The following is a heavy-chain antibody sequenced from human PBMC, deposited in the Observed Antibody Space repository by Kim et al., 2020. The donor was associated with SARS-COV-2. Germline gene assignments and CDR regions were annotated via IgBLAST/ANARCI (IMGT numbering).Heavy chain of an antibody. CDR3: ARANTYCSGGSCYSTDY. V-gene: IGHV4-34*01. D-gene: IGHD2-15*01. J-gene: IGHJ4*02. Sequence: LKSRVTISVDTSKNQFSLKLSSVTAADTAVYYCARANTYCSGGSCYSTDYWGQGTLVTVSS.